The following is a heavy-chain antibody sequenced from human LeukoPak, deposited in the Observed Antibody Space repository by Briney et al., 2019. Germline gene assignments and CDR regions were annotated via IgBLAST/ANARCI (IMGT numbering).Heavy chain of an antibody. D-gene: IGHD3-22*01. J-gene: IGHJ6*03. V-gene: IGHV1-18*01. CDR2: ISAYNGNT. Sequence: SSVNVSFKSTGYTFTSYGISWVRQPPAQGLEWVGWISAYNGNTNYAHKLQGRVTMTTDTSTNTAYMWPRSLTSDDAAVFYCARAGSSGVVGYYHYMDVWGKGTTVTVSS. CDR1: GYTFTSYG. CDR3: ARAGSSGVVGYYHYMDV.